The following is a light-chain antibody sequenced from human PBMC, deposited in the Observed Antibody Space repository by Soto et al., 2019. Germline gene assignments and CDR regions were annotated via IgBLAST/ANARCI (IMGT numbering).Light chain of an antibody. V-gene: IGKV1-5*03. CDR2: KVS. J-gene: IGKJ1*01. Sequence: DIQMTQSPSTLPASVGDRVTITCRASQTIGDWLAWYQQKPGQVPKLLIYKVSTLEGGVPSRFSGSGSGTEFTLTSSSLQPDDFATYYCQQSHFYWTFGQGTKVEIK. CDR3: QQSHFYWT. CDR1: QTIGDW.